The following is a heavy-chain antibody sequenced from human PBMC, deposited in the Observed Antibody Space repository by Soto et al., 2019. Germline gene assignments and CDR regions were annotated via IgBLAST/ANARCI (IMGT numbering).Heavy chain of an antibody. D-gene: IGHD2-2*01. CDR3: ARHGARYCSSTSCLPNYYYYYGMDV. V-gene: IGHV4-38-2*01. CDR2: IYHSGST. J-gene: IGHJ6*02. Sequence: SETLSLTCAVSGYSISSGYYWGWIRQPPGKGLEWIGSIYHSGSTYYNPSLKSRVTISVDTSKNQFSLKLSSVTAADTAVYYCARHGARYCSSTSCLPNYYYYYGMDVWGQGTTVTVSS. CDR1: GYSISSGYY.